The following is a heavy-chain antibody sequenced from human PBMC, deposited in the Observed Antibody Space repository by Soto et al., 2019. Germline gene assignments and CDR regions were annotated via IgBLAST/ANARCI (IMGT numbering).Heavy chain of an antibody. CDR2: IYYSGST. V-gene: IGHV4-59*01. Sequence: QVQLQESGPGLVKPSETLSLTCTVSGGSISSYYWSWIRQPPGKGLEWIGYIYYSGSTNYNPSLESRVTISVDTSKNQFSLKLSSVTAADTAVYYCARDAWFDPWGQGTLVTVSS. J-gene: IGHJ5*02. CDR1: GGSISSYY. CDR3: ARDAWFDP.